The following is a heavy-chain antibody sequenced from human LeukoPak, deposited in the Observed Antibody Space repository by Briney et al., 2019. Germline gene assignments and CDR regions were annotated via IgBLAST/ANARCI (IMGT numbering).Heavy chain of an antibody. J-gene: IGHJ4*02. CDR2: IRSKAYGGTT. CDR3: TRDGQWLVPDDY. Sequence: PGGSLRLSCTASGFTFGDYAMSWVRQAPGKGLEWVGFIRSKAYGGTTEYAAPVKGRFTISRDDSKSIAYLQMNSLKTEDTAVYYCTRDGQWLVPDDYWGQGTLVTVSS. V-gene: IGHV3-49*04. CDR1: GFTFGDYA. D-gene: IGHD6-19*01.